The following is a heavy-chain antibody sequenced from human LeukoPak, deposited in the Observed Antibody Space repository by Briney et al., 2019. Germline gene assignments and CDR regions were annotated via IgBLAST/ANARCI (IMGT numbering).Heavy chain of an antibody. J-gene: IGHJ3*02. CDR2: IYTSGST. CDR1: GGSISSYY. V-gene: IGHV4-4*07. CDR3: ARMQASQQWLVLGGAFDI. D-gene: IGHD6-19*01. Sequence: SETLSPTCTVSGGSISSYYWSWIRQPAGKGLEWIGRIYTSGSTNYNPSLKSRVTMSVDTSKNQFSLKLSSVTAADTAVYYCARMQASQQWLVLGGAFDIWGQGTMVTVSS.